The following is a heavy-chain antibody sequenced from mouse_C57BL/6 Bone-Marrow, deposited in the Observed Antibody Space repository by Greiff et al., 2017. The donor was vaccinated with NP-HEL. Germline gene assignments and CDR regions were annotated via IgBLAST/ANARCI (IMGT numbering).Heavy chain of an antibody. CDR2: IDPNSGGT. CDR3: ARDGYYYGLYDMDC. CDR1: GYTFTSYW. D-gene: IGHD1-1*01. Sequence: VQLQQPGAELVKPGASVKLSCKASGYTFTSYWMHWVKQRPGRGLEWIGSIDPNSGGTKYNEKFKSKATLTVDKPSSTAYMQLSSLTSEDSAVYYCARDGYYYGLYDMDCWGKGTSVTVSS. J-gene: IGHJ4*01. V-gene: IGHV1-72*01.